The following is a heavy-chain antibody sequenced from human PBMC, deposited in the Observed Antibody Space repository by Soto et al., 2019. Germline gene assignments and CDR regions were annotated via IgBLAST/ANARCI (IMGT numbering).Heavy chain of an antibody. J-gene: IGHJ4*02. D-gene: IGHD6-13*01. CDR2: ISAYDGNT. CDR1: GYTFNYYG. Sequence: QVQLRQSGAEVKKPGESVKVSCKASGYTFNYYGYIWVRQATGQGVEWMGWISAYDGNTHYAQRFQGRVTMTTDTSTTTAYMELRSLRSDDTAVYYCARKGKGAPVDYWGQGTLVTVSS. V-gene: IGHV1-18*01. CDR3: ARKGKGAPVDY.